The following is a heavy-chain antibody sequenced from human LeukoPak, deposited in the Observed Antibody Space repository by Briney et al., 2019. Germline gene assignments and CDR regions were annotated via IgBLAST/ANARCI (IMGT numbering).Heavy chain of an antibody. D-gene: IGHD3-3*01. V-gene: IGHV3-66*02. Sequence: GGSLRLSCAASGFTVSSNYMSWVRQAPGKGLEWVSVIYSGGSTYYADSVKGRFTISRDNSKNTLYLQMNSLRAEDTAVYYCARVLVTTIFGVPNWFDPWGQETLVTVSS. J-gene: IGHJ5*02. CDR1: GFTVSSNY. CDR2: IYSGGST. CDR3: ARVLVTTIFGVPNWFDP.